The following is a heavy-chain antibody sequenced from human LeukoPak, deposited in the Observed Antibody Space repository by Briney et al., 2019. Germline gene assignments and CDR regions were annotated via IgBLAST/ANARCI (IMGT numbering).Heavy chain of an antibody. CDR3: ARQLRITFGGVIVKYYGMDV. J-gene: IGHJ6*02. CDR1: GGSISSYY. V-gene: IGHV4-59*08. D-gene: IGHD3-16*02. Sequence: SETLSLTCTASGGSISSYYWSWIRQPPGKGLEWIGYIYYSGSTNYNPSLKSRVTISVDTSKNQFSLKLSSVTAADTAVYYCARQLRITFGGVIVKYYGMDVWGQGTTVTVSS. CDR2: IYYSGST.